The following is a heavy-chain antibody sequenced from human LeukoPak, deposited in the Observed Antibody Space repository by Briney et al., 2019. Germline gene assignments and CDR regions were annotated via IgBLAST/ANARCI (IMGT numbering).Heavy chain of an antibody. V-gene: IGHV5-51*01. CDR1: GYSFTSYW. J-gene: IGHJ5*02. D-gene: IGHD2-2*01. CDR3: ARQVVPAASFRGRFDP. CDR2: IYPGDSDT. Sequence: GESLKISCKGSGYSFTSYWIGWVRQMPGKGLEWMGIIYPGDSDTRYSPSFQGQVTISADKSISTAYLQWSSLKASDTAMYYCARQVVPAASFRGRFDPWGQGTLVTVSS.